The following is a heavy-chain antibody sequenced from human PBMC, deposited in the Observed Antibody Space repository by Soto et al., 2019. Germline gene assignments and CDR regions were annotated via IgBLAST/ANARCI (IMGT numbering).Heavy chain of an antibody. D-gene: IGHD3-10*01. J-gene: IGHJ4*02. CDR3: VRGEVPSTMVMFFDY. CDR2: INWEDDK. CDR1: GFSLTTLGMS. V-gene: IGHV2-70*20. Sequence: SGPTLVNPTQTLTLTCSFSGFSLTTLGMSVSWVRQPPGKALEWLALINWEDDKYYRPSLETRLTISKDTSTNRVLLTMTKLDPADTATYYCVRGEVPSTMVMFFDYWGQGALVTVSS.